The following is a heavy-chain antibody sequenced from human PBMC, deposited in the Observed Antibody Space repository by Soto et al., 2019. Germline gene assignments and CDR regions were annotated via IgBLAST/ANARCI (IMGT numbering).Heavy chain of an antibody. CDR1: GGTFSSYA. J-gene: IGHJ3*02. D-gene: IGHD6-19*01. CDR3: ARDLGSSSGSRDDALDI. CDR2: IIPIFGTA. Sequence: QVQLVQSGAEVKKPGSSVKVSCKASGGTFSSYAISWVRQAPGQGLEWMGGIIPIFGTANYAQKFQGRVTITADESTSTAYMELSSLRYEDTSVYYCARDLGSSSGSRDDALDIGGQGTMFTVSA. V-gene: IGHV1-69*01.